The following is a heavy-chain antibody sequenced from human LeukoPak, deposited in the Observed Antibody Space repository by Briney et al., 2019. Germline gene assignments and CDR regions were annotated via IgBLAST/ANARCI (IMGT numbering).Heavy chain of an antibody. CDR1: GGSISSYY. V-gene: IGHV4-59*08. J-gene: IGHJ4*02. CDR2: IYYSGST. CDR3: ARHSYSTSAGPYDY. D-gene: IGHD6-6*01. Sequence: SETLSLTCIVSGGSISSYYGSWIRQPPGKGLEWIGYIYYSGSTNYNPSIKSRVTISVATSKTPFSLQLSSVTAADTAVYYCARHSYSTSAGPYDYWGQGTLVTVSS.